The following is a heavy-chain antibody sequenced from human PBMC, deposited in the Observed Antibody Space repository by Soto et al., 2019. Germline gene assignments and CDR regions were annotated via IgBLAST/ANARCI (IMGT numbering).Heavy chain of an antibody. V-gene: IGHV3-23*01. CDR2: ISGSGGST. Sequence: GGSLRLSCAASGFTFSSYSMSWVRQAPGKGLEWVSAISGSGGSTYYADSVKGRFTISRDNSKNTLYLQMNSLRAEDTAVYYCAKDTSGYSYYFDYWGQGTLVTVSS. D-gene: IGHD3-3*01. CDR1: GFTFSSYS. J-gene: IGHJ4*02. CDR3: AKDTSGYSYYFDY.